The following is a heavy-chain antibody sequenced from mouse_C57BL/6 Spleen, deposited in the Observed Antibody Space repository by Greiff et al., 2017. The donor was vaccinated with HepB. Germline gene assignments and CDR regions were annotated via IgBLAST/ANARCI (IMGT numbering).Heavy chain of an antibody. V-gene: IGHV1-82*01. D-gene: IGHD2-4*01. CDR3: ARGDDYDRAWFAY. CDR1: GYAFSSSW. J-gene: IGHJ3*01. Sequence: VQLQQSGPELVKPGASVKISCKASGYAFSSSWMNWVKQRPGKGLEWIGRIYPGDGDTNYNGKFKGKATLTADKSSSTAYMQLSSLTSEDSAVYFCARGDDYDRAWFAYGGQGTLVTVSA. CDR2: IYPGDGDT.